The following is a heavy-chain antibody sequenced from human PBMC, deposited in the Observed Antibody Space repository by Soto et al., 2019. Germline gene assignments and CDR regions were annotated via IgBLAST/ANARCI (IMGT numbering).Heavy chain of an antibody. V-gene: IGHV1-69*13. Sequence: APVKVSCKASGGTFSSYAISWVRQAPGQGLEWMGGIIPIFGTANYAQKFQGRVTITADESTSTAYMELSSLRSEDTAVYYCARAPGGKLDYYFDYWGQGTLVTVSS. CDR3: ARAPGGKLDYYFDY. D-gene: IGHD6-13*01. CDR2: IIPIFGTA. CDR1: GGTFSSYA. J-gene: IGHJ4*02.